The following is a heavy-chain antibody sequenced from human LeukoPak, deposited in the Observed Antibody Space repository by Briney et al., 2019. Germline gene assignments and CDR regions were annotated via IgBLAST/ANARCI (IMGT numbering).Heavy chain of an antibody. V-gene: IGHV4-39*01. CDR1: DDSIRTNTYC. CDR2: IYYSGST. Sequence: PSETLSLTCTVSDDSIRTNTYCWGWIRQPPGKGPEWIGSIYYSGSTYYNLSLKSRVTISVDTSKKQFSLKLSSVTAADTAVYYCARLSPFGYYDSSGYPFDYWGQGTLVTVSS. D-gene: IGHD3-22*01. J-gene: IGHJ4*02. CDR3: ARLSPFGYYDSSGYPFDY.